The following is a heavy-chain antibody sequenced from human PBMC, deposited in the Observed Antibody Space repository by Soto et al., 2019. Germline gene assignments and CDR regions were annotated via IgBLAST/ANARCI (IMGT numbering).Heavy chain of an antibody. CDR2: IYYSGST. CDR3: ARGSGSYSIREGMIDAFDI. J-gene: IGHJ3*02. D-gene: IGHD1-26*01. Sequence: QVQLQESGPGLVKPSETLSLTCTVSGGSVSSGSYYWSWIRQPPGKGLEWIGYIYYSGSTNYNPSLKSRVTISVDTSKNQFSLKLSSVTAADTAVYYCARGSGSYSIREGMIDAFDIWGQGTMVTVSS. CDR1: GGSVSSGSYY. V-gene: IGHV4-61*01.